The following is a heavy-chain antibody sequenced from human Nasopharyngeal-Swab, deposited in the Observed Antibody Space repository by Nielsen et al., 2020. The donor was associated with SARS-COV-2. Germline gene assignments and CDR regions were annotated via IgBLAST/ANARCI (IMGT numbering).Heavy chain of an antibody. CDR1: GYTLSTYA. CDR2: INAGKGNT. V-gene: IGHV1-3*01. CDR3: ARVPAVAASRIDY. J-gene: IGHJ4*02. D-gene: IGHD6-19*01. Sequence: ASVKVSCKASGYTLSTYAMYWVRQAPGQRPEFMGWINAGKGNTYYSQKFRGRVRISRDTSANTVYMELSRLRSADTAVYYCARVPAVAASRIDYWGQGTLVTVSS.